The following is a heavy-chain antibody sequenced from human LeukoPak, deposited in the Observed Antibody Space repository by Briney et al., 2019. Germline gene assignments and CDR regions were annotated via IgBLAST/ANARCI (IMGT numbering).Heavy chain of an antibody. Sequence: PGRSLTLSCAPSGLHFDEYAMLYLRQAPGKGLECVSGISWNSVSIAYADSVKGRFTISRDNVKNSVYLEMNSLRTDETALYYCAKDIGSTSWYLGNWGQGTLVTVSS. J-gene: IGHJ4*02. CDR3: AKDIGSTSWYLGN. CDR2: ISWNSVSI. V-gene: IGHV3-9*01. D-gene: IGHD2-2*01. CDR1: GLHFDEYA.